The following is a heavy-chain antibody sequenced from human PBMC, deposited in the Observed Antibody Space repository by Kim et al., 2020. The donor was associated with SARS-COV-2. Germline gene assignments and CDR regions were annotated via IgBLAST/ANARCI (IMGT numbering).Heavy chain of an antibody. J-gene: IGHJ4*02. CDR1: GFIFTDYA. Sequence: GGSLRLSCAASGFIFTDYAMSWVRQAPGRGLEWLSVISGNGGSTYSVDSVKGRFTISRDNSTNTLYLQLDKLRGDDTAVYFCTKERYPHNTLVRGVTAEFWGRGTAVTVSS. CDR3: TKERYPHNTLVRGVTAEF. CDR2: ISGNGGST. V-gene: IGHV3-23*01. D-gene: IGHD3-10*01.